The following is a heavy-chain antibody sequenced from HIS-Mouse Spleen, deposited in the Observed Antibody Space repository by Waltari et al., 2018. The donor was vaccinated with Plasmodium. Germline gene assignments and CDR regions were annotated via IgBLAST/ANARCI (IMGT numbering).Heavy chain of an antibody. Sequence: QLQLQESGPGLVTPSETLSLTCTVSGGSLSSSSYYWGWIRQPPGKGLEWIGSIYYSGSTYYNPSLKSRVTISVDTSKNQFSLKLSSVTAADTAVYYCARETDRNDAFDIWGQGTMVTVSS. CDR3: ARETDRNDAFDI. CDR2: IYYSGST. V-gene: IGHV4-39*07. CDR1: GGSLSSSSYY. J-gene: IGHJ3*02.